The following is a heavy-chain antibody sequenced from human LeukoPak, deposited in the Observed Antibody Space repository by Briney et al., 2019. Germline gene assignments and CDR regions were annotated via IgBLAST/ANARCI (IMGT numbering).Heavy chain of an antibody. J-gene: IGHJ6*03. CDR2: MNPNSGNT. V-gene: IGHV1-8*01. CDR1: GYTFTSYD. D-gene: IGHD6-13*01. Sequence: ASVKVSCKASGYTFTSYDINWVRQATGQGLEWMGWMNPNSGNTGYAQKFQGRVTMTRNTSISTAYMELSSLRSEDTAVYYCARGGSCWYQYYSYYMDVWGKGNTVTVSS. CDR3: ARGGSCWYQYYSYYMDV.